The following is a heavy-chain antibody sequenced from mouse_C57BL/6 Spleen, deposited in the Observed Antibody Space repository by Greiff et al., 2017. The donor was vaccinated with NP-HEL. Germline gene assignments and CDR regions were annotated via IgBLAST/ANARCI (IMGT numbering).Heavy chain of an antibody. J-gene: IGHJ2*01. V-gene: IGHV1-7*01. D-gene: IGHD2-4*01. CDR3: ARCDYDVLDYFDY. CDR1: GYTFTSYW. CDR2: INPSSGYT. Sequence: VQLQQSGAELAKPGASVKLSCKASGYTFTSYWMHWVKQRPGQGLEWIGYINPSSGYTKYNQKFKDKATLTADKSSSTAYMQLSSLTYDDSAVYYCARCDYDVLDYFDYWGQGTTLTVSS.